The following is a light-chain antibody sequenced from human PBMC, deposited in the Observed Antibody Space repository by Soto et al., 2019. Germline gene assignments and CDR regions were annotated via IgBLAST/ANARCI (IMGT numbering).Light chain of an antibody. V-gene: IGKV2-28*01. CDR3: MQPLQTPWT. CDR2: LGS. J-gene: IGKJ1*01. CDR1: QSLLHSNGYNY. Sequence: DIVMTQSPLSLPVTPGEPASISCRSSQSLLHSNGYNYLDWYLQKPGQSPQVLIYLGSNRASGVPVRFSGSGSGTDFTLKISRVEAEDVGVYYCMQPLQTPWTFGQGTKVEIK.